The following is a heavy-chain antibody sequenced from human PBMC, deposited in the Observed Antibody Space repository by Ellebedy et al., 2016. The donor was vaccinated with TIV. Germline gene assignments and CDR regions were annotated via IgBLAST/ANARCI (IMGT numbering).Heavy chain of an antibody. CDR3: ARGNEALAGRGAPPLDH. V-gene: IGHV4-34*01. CDR2: INHSGST. D-gene: IGHD6-19*01. Sequence: MPSETLSLTCAVYGGSFSGYYWSWIRQPPGKGLEWIGEINHSGSTNYNPSLKSRVTISVDTSKNQFSLNLNSVTAADTAVYYCARGNEALAGRGAPPLDHWGQGSLVTVSS. CDR1: GGSFSGYY. J-gene: IGHJ4*02.